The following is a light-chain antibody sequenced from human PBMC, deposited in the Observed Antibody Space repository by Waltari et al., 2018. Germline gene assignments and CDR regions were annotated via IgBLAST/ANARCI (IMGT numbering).Light chain of an antibody. CDR2: AAS. J-gene: IGKJ2*01. V-gene: IGKV1-39*01. Sequence: DIQMTQSPSSLSASVGDRVTITCRASQSITTYLNLFQQKPGKAPKLLIYAASSLQSGVPSSFSGSGSGTDFTLTISSLQPEDFATYYCQQSYVTPRTFGQGTKLDIK. CDR3: QQSYVTPRT. CDR1: QSITTY.